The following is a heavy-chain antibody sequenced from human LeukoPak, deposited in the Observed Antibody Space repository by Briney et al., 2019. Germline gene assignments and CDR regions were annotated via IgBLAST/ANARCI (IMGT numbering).Heavy chain of an antibody. V-gene: IGHV3-7*01. D-gene: IGHD1-26*01. CDR3: ARHSGTYFDY. CDR2: IKQDGSEK. CDR1: GFTFSSYW. Sequence: GGSLRLSCGASGFTFSSYWMSWVRQAPGKGLEWVANIKQDGSEKYYVESVKGRFTISRDNARNSLFLQMNSLRAEDMAIYYCARHSGTYFDYWGPGTLDTVS. J-gene: IGHJ4*02.